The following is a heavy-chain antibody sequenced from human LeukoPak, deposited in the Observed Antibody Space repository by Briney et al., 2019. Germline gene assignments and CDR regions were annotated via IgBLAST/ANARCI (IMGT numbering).Heavy chain of an antibody. CDR3: ARAGYDILTGYYNGWFDP. Sequence: RGGSLRLSCAASGFTFSLYWMSWVRQAPGKGLEWVANIKEDGSEKNYVDSVEGRFTISRDNAKNSLYLQMTSLRAEDTAVYYCARAGYDILTGYYNGWFDPWGQGTLVTVSP. CDR2: IKEDGSEK. J-gene: IGHJ5*02. CDR1: GFTFSLYW. D-gene: IGHD3-9*01. V-gene: IGHV3-7*03.